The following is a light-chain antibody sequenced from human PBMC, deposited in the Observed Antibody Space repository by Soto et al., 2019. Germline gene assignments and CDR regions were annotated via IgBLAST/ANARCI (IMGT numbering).Light chain of an antibody. V-gene: IGKV3-15*01. J-gene: IGKJ5*01. CDR3: QQYNSLPLIT. CDR2: AAS. CDR1: QSVSRN. Sequence: EIVMTQSPATLSVSPGERATPSCRASQSVSRNLAWYQQKPGQAPRLLINAASTRATGIPARFSGSGSGTEFTLTISSLQSEDFAVYYCQQYNSLPLIT.